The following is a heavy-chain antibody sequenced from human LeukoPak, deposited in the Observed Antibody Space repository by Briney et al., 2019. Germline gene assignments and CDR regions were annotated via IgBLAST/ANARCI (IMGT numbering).Heavy chain of an antibody. CDR2: INPSDGGT. Sequence: ASVKVSCKASGYTFTGYYMHWVRQAPGQGLEWMGIINPSDGGTSYAQKFQGRVTMTRDTSTSTVYMELSSLRSEDTAVYHCAREPPASGYFDYWGQGTLVTVSS. CDR1: GYTFTGYY. V-gene: IGHV1-46*01. CDR3: AREPPASGYFDY. J-gene: IGHJ4*02.